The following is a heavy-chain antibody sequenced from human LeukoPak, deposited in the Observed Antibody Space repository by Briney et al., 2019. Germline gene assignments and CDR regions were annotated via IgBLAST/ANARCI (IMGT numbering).Heavy chain of an antibody. CDR1: GFTFRRYT. Sequence: GGSLRLSCAASGFTFRRYTLNWVREAPGKGLEWISYIGSDNTTIDYADSVKGRFTISRDNSKNTLYLQMNSLRAEDTAVYYCAKDGRSIAAAADYWGQGTLVTASS. CDR3: AKDGRSIAAAADY. V-gene: IGHV3-48*01. CDR2: IGSDNTTI. D-gene: IGHD6-13*01. J-gene: IGHJ4*02.